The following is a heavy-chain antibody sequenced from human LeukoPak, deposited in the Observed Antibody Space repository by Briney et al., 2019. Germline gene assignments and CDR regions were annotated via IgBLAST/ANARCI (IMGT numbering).Heavy chain of an antibody. CDR2: IIPIFGTA. J-gene: IGHJ4*02. V-gene: IGHV1-69*13. Sequence: SVKVSCKASGGTFSSYAISWVRQAPGQGLEWMGGIIPIFGTANYAQKFQGRVTITADESTSTAYMELSSLRSEDTAVYYCATPDSYTYYFDYWGQGTLVTVSS. CDR1: GGTFSSYA. CDR3: ATPDSYTYYFDY. D-gene: IGHD5-18*01.